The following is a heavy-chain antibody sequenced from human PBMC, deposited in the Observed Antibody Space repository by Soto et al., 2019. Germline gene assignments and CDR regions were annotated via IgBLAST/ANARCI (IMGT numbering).Heavy chain of an antibody. J-gene: IGHJ1*01. Sequence: LSLTGTVYGGSIHSYHWSWIRQPPGKGLEWIGYIYYSGSTNYNPSLKSRVTISVDTSKNQFSLKLSSVTAADTAVYYCARGDGYGWGQGTLVTVSS. CDR3: ARGDGYG. CDR1: GGSIHSYH. V-gene: IGHV4-59*01. CDR2: IYYSGST. D-gene: IGHD5-12*01.